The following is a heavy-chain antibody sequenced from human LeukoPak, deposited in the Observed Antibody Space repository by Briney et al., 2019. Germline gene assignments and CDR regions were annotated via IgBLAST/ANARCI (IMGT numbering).Heavy chain of an antibody. CDR3: ARHGSGSVAAPKY. CDR2: ISGSGGST. D-gene: IGHD3-10*01. J-gene: IGHJ4*02. Sequence: GGSLRLSCAASGFTFSNYVMSWVRQAPGKGLEWVSAISGSGGSTYYADSVKGRFTISRDNSKNTLYLQMSSLRAEDTAVYYCARHGSGSVAAPKYWGQGALVTVSS. CDR1: GFTFSNYV. V-gene: IGHV3-23*01.